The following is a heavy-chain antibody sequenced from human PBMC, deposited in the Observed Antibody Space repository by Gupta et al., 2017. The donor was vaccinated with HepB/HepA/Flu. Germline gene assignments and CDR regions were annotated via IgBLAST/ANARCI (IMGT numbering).Heavy chain of an antibody. CDR1: GYTFTSYY. CDR3: AREPADGVEDIYGMDV. Sequence: QVQLVQSGAEVKKPGASVKVSCKASGYTFTSYYMHWVRQAPGQGLEWMGIINPSGGSTSYAQKFQGRVTMTRDTSTSTVYMELSSLRSEDTAVYYCAREPADGVEDIYGMDVWGQGTTVTVSS. D-gene: IGHD4-17*01. V-gene: IGHV1-46*01. J-gene: IGHJ6*02. CDR2: INPSGGST.